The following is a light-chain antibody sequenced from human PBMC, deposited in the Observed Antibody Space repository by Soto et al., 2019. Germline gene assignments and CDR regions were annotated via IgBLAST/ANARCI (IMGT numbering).Light chain of an antibody. V-gene: IGLV2-23*01. J-gene: IGLJ2*01. CDR3: CSYAGSNTWI. Sequence: QSALTQPASVSGSPGQSITISCTGTSSDVGRYNLVSWYQQHPGKAPKVMIYEGSKRPSGVSNRFSGSKSGNTASLTISGLQAEDEADYYRCSYAGSNTWIFGGGTKLTVL. CDR1: SSDVGRYNL. CDR2: EGS.